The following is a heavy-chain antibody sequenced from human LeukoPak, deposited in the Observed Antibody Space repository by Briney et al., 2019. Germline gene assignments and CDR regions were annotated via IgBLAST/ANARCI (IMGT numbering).Heavy chain of an antibody. J-gene: IGHJ6*02. CDR1: GGTFSSYA. CDR2: IIPIFGTA. CDR3: ARRGYSSSRHYYYYGMDV. V-gene: IGHV1-69*13. D-gene: IGHD6-13*01. Sequence: SVTVSCTASGGTFSSYAISWVRQAPGQGLEWMGGIIPIFGTANYAQKFQGRVTITADESTSTAYMELSSLRSEDTAVYYCARRGYSSSRHYYYYGMDVWGQGTTVTVSS.